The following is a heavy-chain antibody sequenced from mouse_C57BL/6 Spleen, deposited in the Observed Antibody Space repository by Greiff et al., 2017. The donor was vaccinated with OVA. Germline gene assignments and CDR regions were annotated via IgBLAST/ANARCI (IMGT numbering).Heavy chain of an antibody. J-gene: IGHJ3*01. CDR2: ISYDGSN. CDR3: AREEVREFAY. V-gene: IGHV3-6*01. CDR1: GYSITSGYY. Sequence: ESGPGLVKPSQSLSLTCSVTGYSITSGYYWNWIRQFPGNKLEWMGYISYDGSNNYNPSLKNRITITRDTSTNQFFLKLNSVTTEDTATYYCAREEVREFAYWGQGTLVTVSA. D-gene: IGHD2-2*01.